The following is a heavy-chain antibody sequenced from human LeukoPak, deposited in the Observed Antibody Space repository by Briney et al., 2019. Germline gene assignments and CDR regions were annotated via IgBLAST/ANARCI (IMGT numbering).Heavy chain of an antibody. D-gene: IGHD1-26*01. CDR1: GGSINNYY. Sequence: PSETLSLTCTVSGGSINNYYWNWIRKPPGKGLEWIGYIFYGGSTNYNPSLNSRVTISVDTSKNQFSLKLSSVTAADTAVYYCARYSGRFLWFDFWGRGTLVTVSS. CDR2: IFYGGST. V-gene: IGHV4-59*08. J-gene: IGHJ5*01. CDR3: ARYSGRFLWFDF.